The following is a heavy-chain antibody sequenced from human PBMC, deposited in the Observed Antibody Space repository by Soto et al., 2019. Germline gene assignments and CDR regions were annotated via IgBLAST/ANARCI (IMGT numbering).Heavy chain of an antibody. CDR2: ISGSGGST. Sequence: GGSLRLSCAASGFTFSSYAMSWVRQAPGKGLEWVSAISGSGGSTYYADSVKGRFTISRDNSKNTLYLQMNSLRAEDTAVYYCAKDASITIFGVVTNFDYWGQGTLVTVSS. J-gene: IGHJ4*02. D-gene: IGHD3-3*01. CDR1: GFTFSSYA. CDR3: AKDASITIFGVVTNFDY. V-gene: IGHV3-23*01.